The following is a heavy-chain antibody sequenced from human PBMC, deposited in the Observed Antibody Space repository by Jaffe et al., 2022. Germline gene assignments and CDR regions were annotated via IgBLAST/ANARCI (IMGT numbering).Heavy chain of an antibody. Sequence: QITLKESGPTLVKPTQTLTLTCTFSGFSLSTSGVGVGWIRQPPGKALEWLALIYWNDDKRYSPSLKSRLTITKDTSKNQVVLTMTNMDPVDTATYYCAHALLWFREFFNWFDPWGQGTLVTVSS. D-gene: IGHD3-10*01. CDR2: IYWNDDK. CDR1: GFSLSTSGVG. CDR3: AHALLWFREFFNWFDP. J-gene: IGHJ5*02. V-gene: IGHV2-5*01.